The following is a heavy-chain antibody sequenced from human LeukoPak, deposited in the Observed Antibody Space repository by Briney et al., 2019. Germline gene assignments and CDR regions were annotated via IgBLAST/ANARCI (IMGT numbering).Heavy chain of an antibody. CDR1: GGSFSGYY. CDR3: ARGYAGIAARPLYYYMDV. J-gene: IGHJ6*03. Sequence: SETLSLTCAVYGGSFSGYYWSWIRQPPGKGLEWIGEINHSGSTNYNPSLKSRVTISVDTSKNQFSLKLSSATAADTAVYYCARGYAGIAARPLYYYMDVWGKGTTVTVSS. D-gene: IGHD6-6*01. CDR2: INHSGST. V-gene: IGHV4-34*01.